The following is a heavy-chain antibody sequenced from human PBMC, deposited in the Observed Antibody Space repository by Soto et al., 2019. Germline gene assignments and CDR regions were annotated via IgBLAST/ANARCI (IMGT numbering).Heavy chain of an antibody. CDR2: ISYDGSNK. CDR1: GFTFSSYA. Sequence: LRLSCAASGFTFSSYAMHWVRQAPGKGLEWVAVISYDGSNKYYADSVKGRFTISRDNSKNTLYLQMNSLRAEDTAVYYCARGVKGRTINYYGMDVWGQGTTVTVSS. V-gene: IGHV3-30-3*01. CDR3: ARGVKGRTINYYGMDV. D-gene: IGHD3-10*01. J-gene: IGHJ6*02.